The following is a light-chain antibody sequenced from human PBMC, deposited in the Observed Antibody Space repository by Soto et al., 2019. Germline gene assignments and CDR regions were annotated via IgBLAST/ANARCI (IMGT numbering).Light chain of an antibody. V-gene: IGKV3-20*01. CDR1: QSITSSS. Sequence: IVLTQSPGTLSFSPGDRATLSCRASQSITSSSLAWYQKKPGQAPRLLIYGASRRTTGIPDRFSGSGSGTDFPLTISRLGPEDFAVFYCQHYGTSWTFGQGTKVEIK. J-gene: IGKJ1*01. CDR3: QHYGTSWT. CDR2: GAS.